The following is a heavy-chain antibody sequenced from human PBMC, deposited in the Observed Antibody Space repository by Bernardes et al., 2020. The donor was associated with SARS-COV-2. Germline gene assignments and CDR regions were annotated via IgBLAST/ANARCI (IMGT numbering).Heavy chain of an antibody. J-gene: IGHJ5*02. CDR3: ATDRVTVRGRPNWFDP. CDR2: ISDTSRYI. Sequence: GGSLRLSCEGSGLTFSSYSMNWVRQAPGKGLEWVSSISDTSRYIYYAASVKGRFTVSRDNANNVMYLQMNSLRPEDTAVYYCATDRVTVRGRPNWFDPWGQGTLVTVSS. D-gene: IGHD3-10*01. V-gene: IGHV3-21*04. CDR1: GLTFSSYS.